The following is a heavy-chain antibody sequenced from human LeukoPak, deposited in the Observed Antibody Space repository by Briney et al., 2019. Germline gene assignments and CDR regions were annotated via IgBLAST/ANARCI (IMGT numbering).Heavy chain of an antibody. Sequence: ASVKVSCKASGYTFTGYYMHWVRQAPGQGLEWMGWINPNSGGTNYAQKFQGRVTTTRDTSISTAYMELSRLRSDDTAVYYCARDSAPAAGMVWFDPWGQGTLVTVSS. D-gene: IGHD6-13*01. CDR1: GYTFTGYY. V-gene: IGHV1-2*02. J-gene: IGHJ5*02. CDR3: ARDSAPAAGMVWFDP. CDR2: INPNSGGT.